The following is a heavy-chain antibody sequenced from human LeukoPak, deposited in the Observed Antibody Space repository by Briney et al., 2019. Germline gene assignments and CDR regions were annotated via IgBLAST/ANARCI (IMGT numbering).Heavy chain of an antibody. CDR2: IYYSGST. CDR3: ARHAVDGYNYYYYYYYMDV. V-gene: IGHV4-39*01. J-gene: IGHJ6*03. Sequence: SETLSLTCTVSGGSISSSSYYWGWIRQPPGKGLEWIGSIYYSGSTYYNPSLKSRVTISIDTSKNQSSLKLSSVTAADTAVYYCARHAVDGYNYYYYYYYMDVWGKGTTVTVSS. D-gene: IGHD5-24*01. CDR1: GGSISSSSYY.